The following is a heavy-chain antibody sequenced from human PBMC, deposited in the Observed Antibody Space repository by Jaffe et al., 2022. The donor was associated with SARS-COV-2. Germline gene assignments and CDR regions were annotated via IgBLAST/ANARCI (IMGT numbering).Heavy chain of an antibody. D-gene: IGHD3-10*01. Sequence: QVQLVQSGAEVKKPGASVKVSCKASGYTFTGYYMHWVRQAPGQGLEWMGWINPNSGGTNSAQKFQGWVTMTRDTSMSTAYMQLSRLRSDDTAVYYCARALSRSMVRVYFDYWGQGTLVTVSS. J-gene: IGHJ4*02. CDR3: ARALSRSMVRVYFDY. CDR1: GYTFTGYY. CDR2: INPNSGGT. V-gene: IGHV1-2*04.